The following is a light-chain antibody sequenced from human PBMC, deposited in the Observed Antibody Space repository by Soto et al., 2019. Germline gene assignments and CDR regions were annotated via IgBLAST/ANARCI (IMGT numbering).Light chain of an antibody. V-gene: IGKV3-11*01. CDR2: DTS. Sequence: EVVLTQSPATLSLSPGEHATLSCSADQTVCGFLGWYQQKLGRAPSLLIHDTSNRATGVPARFSGSGSGTDFTLTISSLEPEDFGVYYCQQRGSWPPTFGQGTRLEIK. CDR1: QTVCGF. J-gene: IGKJ5*01. CDR3: QQRGSWPPT.